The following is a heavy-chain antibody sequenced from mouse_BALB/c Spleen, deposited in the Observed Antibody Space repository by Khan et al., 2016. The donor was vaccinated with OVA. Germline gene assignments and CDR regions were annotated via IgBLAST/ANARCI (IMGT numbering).Heavy chain of an antibody. Sequence: QIQLVQSGPELKKPGETVKISCKASGYTFTNYGMNWVKQAPGKGLKWMGWINTYTGEPTYTDDFKGRFACSLETSASTAYLQINNLKNEDMATYFCARGASYWYFDVWGAGTTVTVSS. CDR2: INTYTGEP. CDR3: ARGASYWYFDV. CDR1: GYTFTNYG. V-gene: IGHV9-1*02. J-gene: IGHJ1*01.